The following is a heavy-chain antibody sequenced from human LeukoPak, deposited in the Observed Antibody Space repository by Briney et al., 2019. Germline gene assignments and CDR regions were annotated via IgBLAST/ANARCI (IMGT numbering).Heavy chain of an antibody. D-gene: IGHD6-19*01. CDR1: GFTFSSYG. Sequence: GRSLRLSCAASGFTFSSYGMHWVRQAPGQGLEWVAVIWYDGSNKYYADSVKGRFTISRDNAKNSLYLQMNSLRAEDTAVYYCARSQWLADRYFDYWGQGTLVTVS. V-gene: IGHV3-33*03. CDR2: IWYDGSNK. CDR3: ARSQWLADRYFDY. J-gene: IGHJ4*02.